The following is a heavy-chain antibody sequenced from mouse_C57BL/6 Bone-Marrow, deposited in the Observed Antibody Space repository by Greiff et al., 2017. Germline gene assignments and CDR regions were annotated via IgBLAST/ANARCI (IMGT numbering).Heavy chain of an antibody. J-gene: IGHJ4*01. CDR3: ARPIYDGYYDAMDY. CDR1: GFTFSDYG. Sequence: EVKLMESGGGLVKPGGSLKLSCAASGFTFSDYGMHWVRQAPEKGLEWVAYISSGSSTINYADTVQGRFTFTRDNAKNTLVLQMSSLRSEDRAMYYCARPIYDGYYDAMDYWGQGTSVTVSS. CDR2: ISSGSSTI. D-gene: IGHD2-3*01. V-gene: IGHV5-17*01.